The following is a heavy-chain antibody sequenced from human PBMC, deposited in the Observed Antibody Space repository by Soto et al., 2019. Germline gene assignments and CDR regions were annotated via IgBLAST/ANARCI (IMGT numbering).Heavy chain of an antibody. CDR2: ISYDGRNK. J-gene: IGHJ4*02. Sequence: GGSLRLSCAASGFIFSSYAMHWVRQAPGKGLEWVAVISYDGRNKYYADSVKGRFTISRDNSKNTLCLQMNSLRTEDTAVYYCTKELQRSFDYWGQGTLVTVSS. V-gene: IGHV3-30-3*02. D-gene: IGHD2-21*02. CDR3: TKELQRSFDY. CDR1: GFIFSSYA.